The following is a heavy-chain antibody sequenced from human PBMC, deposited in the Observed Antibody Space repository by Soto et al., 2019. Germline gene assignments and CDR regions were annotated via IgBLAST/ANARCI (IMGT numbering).Heavy chain of an antibody. CDR3: XXXXPQLAHNWFDP. V-gene: IGHV3-21*01. D-gene: IGHD6-13*01. CDR1: GFTFSSYS. CDR2: ISSSSSYI. Sequence: EVQLVESGGGLVKPGGSLRLSCAASGFTFSSYSMNWVRQAPGKGLEWVSSISSSSSYIYYADSVKGRFTISRDNAKNSLYLQMNSXXAXXXXXXXXXXXXPQLAHNWFDPWGQGTLVTVSS. J-gene: IGHJ5*02.